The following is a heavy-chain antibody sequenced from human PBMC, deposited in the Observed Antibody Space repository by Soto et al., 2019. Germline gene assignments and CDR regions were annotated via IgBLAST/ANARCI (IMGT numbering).Heavy chain of an antibody. CDR2: INADKGDT. CDR1: GYSFTDFA. J-gene: IGHJ5*02. CDR3: ARGPLSGVATIWDYANWFDP. Sequence: QAQLVQSGAEVKKPGASVKVSCKASGYSFTDFAMHWVRLASGQRLEWMGWINADKGDTKYSPKFQGRVTITRDTSATTVYMELRSLRSEDTAVYYCARGPLSGVATIWDYANWFDPWGRGRLVTVST. D-gene: IGHD5-12*01. V-gene: IGHV1-3*01.